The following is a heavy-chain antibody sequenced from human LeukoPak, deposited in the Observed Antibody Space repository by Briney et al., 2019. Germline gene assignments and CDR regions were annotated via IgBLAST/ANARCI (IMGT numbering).Heavy chain of an antibody. D-gene: IGHD1-26*01. CDR1: GFTFSNHY. CDR2: ISSRSSNK. V-gene: IGHV3-11*04. Sequence: PGGSLRLSCAASGFTFSNHYMSWIRQAPGKWLVWVSYISSRSSNKYYADSVKGRFTISRDNAKNSLYLQMDSLRVEDTAVYYCAREGWDLNALDIWGQGTMVTVSP. CDR3: AREGWDLNALDI. J-gene: IGHJ3*02.